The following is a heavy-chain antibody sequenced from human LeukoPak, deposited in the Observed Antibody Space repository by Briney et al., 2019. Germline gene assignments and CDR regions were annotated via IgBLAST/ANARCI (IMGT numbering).Heavy chain of an antibody. D-gene: IGHD3-16*02. CDR3: A. V-gene: IGHV3-23*01. Sequence: GGSLRLSCAASGFTLSGSAMSWVRQAPGGGLEWVSLIRYSGTHSYYTDSVRGRFTSSRHNSKHTLFLQMSSLYYCPRDMQLSAWGLGTMVTASS. CDR2: IRYSGTHS. J-gene: IGHJ3*01. CDR1: GFTLSGSA.